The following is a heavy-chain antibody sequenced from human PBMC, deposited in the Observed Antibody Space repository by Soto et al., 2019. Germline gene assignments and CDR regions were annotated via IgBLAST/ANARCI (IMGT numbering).Heavy chain of an antibody. Sequence: PSETLSLTCTVSGGSISSYYWSWIRQPPGKGLEWIGYIYYSGSTNYNPSLKSRVTISVDTSKNQFSLKLSSVTAADTAVYYCARDPGSAMTHNWFDPWGQGTLVTVSS. V-gene: IGHV4-59*01. J-gene: IGHJ5*02. CDR2: IYYSGST. CDR3: ARDPGSAMTHNWFDP. D-gene: IGHD5-18*01. CDR1: GGSISSYY.